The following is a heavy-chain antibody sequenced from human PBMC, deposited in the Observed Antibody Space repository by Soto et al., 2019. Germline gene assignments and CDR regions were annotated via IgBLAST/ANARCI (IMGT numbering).Heavy chain of an antibody. CDR1: GFSFKNYA. D-gene: IGHD3-3*01. CDR2: ISHNDEPKI. V-gene: IGHV3-30-3*01. Sequence: QVQLVECGGGVVQPGSSLRLSCAASGFSFKNYAFHWVRQAPGKGLEWVALISHNDEPKIFYADSVQGRFTISRDNFKNTVSLQMNSLRDEDTAVYHCARGVRAETYYTAFDYWGQGTQVTVSS. CDR3: ARGVRAETYYTAFDY. J-gene: IGHJ4*01.